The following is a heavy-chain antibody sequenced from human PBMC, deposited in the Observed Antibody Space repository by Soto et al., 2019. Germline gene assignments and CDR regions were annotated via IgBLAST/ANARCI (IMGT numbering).Heavy chain of an antibody. J-gene: IGHJ4*02. CDR2: INPSGGVT. V-gene: IGHV1-46*01. CDR1: GYTFTSNY. D-gene: IGHD3-22*01. CDR3: ARDRRHSSGLLDN. Sequence: QVQLVQSGAEVKMPGASVKLSCKASGYTFTSNYIHWVRQAPGRGLEWMGIINPSGGVTRHNYAQKFQGRVTMTVDTSTTTVYMELSRLRSEDTAVYYCARDRRHSSGLLDNWGQGALVTVSS.